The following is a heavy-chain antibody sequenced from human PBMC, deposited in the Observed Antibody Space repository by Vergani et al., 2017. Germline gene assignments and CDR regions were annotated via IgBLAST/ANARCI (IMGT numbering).Heavy chain of an antibody. J-gene: IGHJ4*02. CDR3: ARGDSAPGPQFDY. D-gene: IGHD2-21*01. CDR1: GGSISSGGYY. V-gene: IGHV4-31*03. CDR2: IYYSGST. Sequence: QVQLQASGPGLVKPSQTLSLTCTVSGGSISSGGYYWSWIRQHPGKGLEWIGYIYYSGSTYYNQSLKSRVTISVDTSKNQFSLKLSSVTAADTAVYYCARGDSAPGPQFDYWGQGTLVTVSS.